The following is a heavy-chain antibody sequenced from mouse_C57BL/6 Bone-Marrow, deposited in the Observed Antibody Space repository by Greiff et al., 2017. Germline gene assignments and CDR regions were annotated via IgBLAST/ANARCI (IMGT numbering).Heavy chain of an antibody. V-gene: IGHV1-55*01. CDR1: GYTFTSYW. CDR2: IYPGGGCT. Sequence: QVQLQQPGAELVKPGASVKISCKASGYTFTSYWITWVKQRPGQGLEWIGDIYPGGGCTNYNDKFKGQATLTVDTSSSTAYMQLSSLTSEDSAVYSCARGGGDNWGQGTSVTVSS. CDR3: ARGGGDN. J-gene: IGHJ4*01.